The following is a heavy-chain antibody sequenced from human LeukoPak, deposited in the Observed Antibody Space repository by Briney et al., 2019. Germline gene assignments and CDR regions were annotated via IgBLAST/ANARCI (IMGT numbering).Heavy chain of an antibody. CDR2: INHSGST. D-gene: IGHD5-24*01. CDR3: ARARENDY. V-gene: IGHV4-34*01. J-gene: IGHJ4*02. CDR1: GGSFSGDY. Sequence: SGTLSLTCAVYGGSFSGDYWSWSRQPPGKGLEWIGEINHSGSTNYNPSLKSRVTISVDTSKNQFSLKLSSVTAADTAVYYCARARENDYWGQGTLVTVSS.